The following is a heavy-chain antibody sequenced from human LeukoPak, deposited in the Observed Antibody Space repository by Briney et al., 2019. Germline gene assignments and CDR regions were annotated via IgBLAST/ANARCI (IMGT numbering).Heavy chain of an antibody. CDR3: ARGDTTVPTSIFSFDF. J-gene: IGHJ3*01. V-gene: IGHV4-4*07. CDR1: GDSISSYY. D-gene: IGHD4-17*01. CDR2: IYTSGST. Sequence: SETLSRTCTVSGDSISSYYWSWLRQPPGKGLEWIGRIYTSGSTNYNPSLRSRVSITVHNSKNQFSQKRSPMTAADAALYYCARGDTTVPTSIFSFDFWGHGTMVTVSS.